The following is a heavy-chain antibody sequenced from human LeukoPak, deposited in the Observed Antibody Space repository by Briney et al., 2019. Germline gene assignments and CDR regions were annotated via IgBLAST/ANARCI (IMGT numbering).Heavy chain of an antibody. CDR2: IYYTGST. D-gene: IGHD3-22*01. CDR3: AKIISFYYDNSGSPTSAEYFQH. CDR1: GGSISSSSYY. V-gene: IGHV4-39*07. J-gene: IGHJ1*01. Sequence: SPSETLSLTCTVPGGSISSSSYYWGWIRQPPGKGLEWIGSIYYTGSTYYNPSLKSRISMSVDTSKNQFSLKLTSVTAADTAVYYCAKIISFYYDNSGSPTSAEYFQHWGQGTLVTVSS.